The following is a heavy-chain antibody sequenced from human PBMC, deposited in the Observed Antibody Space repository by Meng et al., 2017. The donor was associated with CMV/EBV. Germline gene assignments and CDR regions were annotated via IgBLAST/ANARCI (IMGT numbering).Heavy chain of an antibody. Sequence: GESLKISCKGSGYSFTSYWIGWVRQMPGKGLEWMGIIYPGDSDTRYSPSFQGQVTISADKSISTAYLQWSSLKASDTAMYYCARGMVEIFGVVMRWFDPWGQGTPVTVSS. J-gene: IGHJ5*02. CDR2: IYPGDSDT. CDR3: ARGMVEIFGVVMRWFDP. V-gene: IGHV5-51*01. CDR1: GYSFTSYW. D-gene: IGHD3-3*01.